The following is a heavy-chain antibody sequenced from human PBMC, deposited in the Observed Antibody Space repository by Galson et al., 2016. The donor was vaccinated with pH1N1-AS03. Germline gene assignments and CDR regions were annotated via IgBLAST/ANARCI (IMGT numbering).Heavy chain of an antibody. V-gene: IGHV4-59*08. CDR1: GGSINSYY. D-gene: IGHD2-21*01. CDR2: IYYTGDI. J-gene: IGHJ6*02. Sequence: SETLSLTCTVSGGSINSYYWTWIRQPPGKGLEWIGQIYYTGDIIYTPSLRSRVTISVDTSKNQLSLSLSSVTAADTAVNYCGRHLRNSYSMDVWGQGTTVTVSS. CDR3: GRHLRNSYSMDV.